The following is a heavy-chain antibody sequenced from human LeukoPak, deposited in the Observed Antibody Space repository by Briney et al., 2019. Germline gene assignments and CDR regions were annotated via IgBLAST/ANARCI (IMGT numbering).Heavy chain of an antibody. Sequence: ASVKVSCKASGYTFTGYYMHWVRQAPGQGLEWMGWINPNSGGTNYAQKFQGRVTMTRDTSISTAYMELSRLRSDDTAVYYCARYPNWYSSSSSYDYWGQGTLVTVSS. D-gene: IGHD6-6*01. J-gene: IGHJ4*02. CDR1: GYTFTGYY. CDR3: ARYPNWYSSSSSYDY. CDR2: INPNSGGT. V-gene: IGHV1-2*02.